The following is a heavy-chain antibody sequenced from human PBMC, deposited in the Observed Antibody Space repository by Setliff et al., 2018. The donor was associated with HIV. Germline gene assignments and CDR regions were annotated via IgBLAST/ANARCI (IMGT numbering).Heavy chain of an antibody. J-gene: IGHJ4*02. CDR3: ARPQGGGFDY. V-gene: IGHV5-51*01. Sequence: GESLKISCKGSDYSFTTYWIGWVRQMPGKGLEWMGIIYPADSHTSYRPSFQGHVTISADRSISTAYLQWSSLKASDTAMYYCARPQGGGFDYWGQGTLVTVSS. CDR2: IYPADSHT. D-gene: IGHD3-16*01. CDR1: DYSFTTYW.